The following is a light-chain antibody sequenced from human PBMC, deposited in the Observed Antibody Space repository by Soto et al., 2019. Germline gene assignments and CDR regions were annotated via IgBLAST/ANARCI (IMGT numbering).Light chain of an antibody. CDR3: QQYHTYWWT. J-gene: IGKJ1*01. Sequence: DIQMTQSPSTLSGSVGDRVTITCRASQTISSWLAWYQQKPGKAPKLLIYKASTLEGEVPSRFSGSGSETEFTLTINSLQPVDSATYYCQQYHTYWWTFGQGTKVDIK. CDR2: KAS. V-gene: IGKV1-5*03. CDR1: QTISSW.